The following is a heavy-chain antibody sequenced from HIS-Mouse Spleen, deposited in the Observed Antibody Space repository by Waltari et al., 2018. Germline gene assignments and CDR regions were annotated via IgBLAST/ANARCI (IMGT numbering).Heavy chain of an antibody. V-gene: IGHV3-33*06. CDR1: GFTFSTFG. J-gene: IGHJ4*02. D-gene: IGHD2-8*01. CDR2: IWYDGSNK. CDR3: AKGGLMVYAIGDY. Sequence: QVQLVASGGGVVQLGRSLRPSCAAYGFTFSTFGMHWVRQAPGKGLEWVAVIWYDGSNKYYADSVKGRFTISRDNSKNTLYLQMNSLRAEDTAVYYCAKGGLMVYAIGDYWGQGTLVTVSS.